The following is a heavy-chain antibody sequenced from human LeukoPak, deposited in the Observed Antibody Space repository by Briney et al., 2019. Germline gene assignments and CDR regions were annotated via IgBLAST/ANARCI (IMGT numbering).Heavy chain of an antibody. CDR2: ITSSGSTI. CDR1: GITISGYE. CDR3: ARDLRYFF. Sequence: GGSLRLSCVASGITISGYEMNWVRQAPGKGLEWVSYITSSGSTIYYADSVKGRFTISRDNAKNSLYLQMNSLRAEDTAVYYCARDLRYFFWGQGTLVTVSS. V-gene: IGHV3-48*03. J-gene: IGHJ4*02. D-gene: IGHD3-9*01.